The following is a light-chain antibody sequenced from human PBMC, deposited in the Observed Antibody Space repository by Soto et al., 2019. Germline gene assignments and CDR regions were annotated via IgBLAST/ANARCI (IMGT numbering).Light chain of an antibody. CDR2: RNH. CDR3: AAWDVSLSGVV. J-gene: IGLJ3*02. V-gene: IGLV1-47*01. Sequence: QSVLTQPPSASGTPGQRVTISCSGSSSNIGSNYVYWYQQLPGTAPQLLLYRNHQRPSGVPDRFSGYKSGTSASLAISGLRSEDEANYYCAAWDVSLSGVVFGGGTKLTVL. CDR1: SSNIGSNY.